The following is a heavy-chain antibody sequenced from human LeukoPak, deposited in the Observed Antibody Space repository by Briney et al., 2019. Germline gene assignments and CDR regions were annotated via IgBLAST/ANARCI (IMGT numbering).Heavy chain of an antibody. J-gene: IGHJ6*02. CDR2: INPNSGGT. CDR1: GYTLTGYY. Sequence: ASVKVSCKASGYTLTGYYMHWVRQAPGQGLEWMGWINPNSGGTNYAQKFQGRVTMTRDTSISTAYMELSRLRSDDTAVYYCARVGSSGWYDDYYYGMDVWGQGTTVTVSS. V-gene: IGHV1-2*02. CDR3: ARVGSSGWYDDYYYGMDV. D-gene: IGHD6-19*01.